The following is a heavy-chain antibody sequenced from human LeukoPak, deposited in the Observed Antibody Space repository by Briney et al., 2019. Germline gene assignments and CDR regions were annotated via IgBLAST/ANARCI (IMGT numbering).Heavy chain of an antibody. CDR3: ARDETSHGDYGY. J-gene: IGHJ4*02. Sequence: GRSLRLSCAASGFTFDDFAMHWVRQVPGKGLEWVSGISWNSGSIDYADSVKGRFTISRDNSKNTLYLQMNSLRAEDTAVYYCARDETSHGDYGYWGQGTLVTVSS. CDR1: GFTFDDFA. CDR2: ISWNSGSI. D-gene: IGHD4-17*01. V-gene: IGHV3-9*01.